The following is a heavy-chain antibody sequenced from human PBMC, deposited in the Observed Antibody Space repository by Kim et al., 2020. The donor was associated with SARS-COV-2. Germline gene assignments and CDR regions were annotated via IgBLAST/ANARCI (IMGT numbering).Heavy chain of an antibody. V-gene: IGHV3-48*03. J-gene: IGHJ6*02. CDR1: GFTFSSYE. D-gene: IGHD6-13*01. Sequence: GGSLRLSCAASGFTFSSYEMNWVRQAPGKGLEWVSYISSSGSTIYYADYVKGRFTISRDNAKNSLYLQMNSLRAEDTAVYYCARDPYSSSYNYYGMDVWGQRTTVTVSS. CDR2: ISSSGSTI. CDR3: ARDPYSSSYNYYGMDV.